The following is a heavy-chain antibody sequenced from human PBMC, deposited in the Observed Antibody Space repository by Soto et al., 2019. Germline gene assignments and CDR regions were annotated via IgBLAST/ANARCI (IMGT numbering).Heavy chain of an antibody. CDR2: IYYSGST. CDR1: GGSVSSGSYY. Sequence: PSETLSLTCTVSGGSVSSGSYYWSWIRQPPGEGLEWIGYIYYSGSTNYNPSLKSRVTISVDTSKNQFSLKLSSVTAADTAVYYCARLGYYDSSGYYYWGQGTLVTVSS. CDR3: ARLGYYDSSGYYY. V-gene: IGHV4-61*01. J-gene: IGHJ4*02. D-gene: IGHD3-22*01.